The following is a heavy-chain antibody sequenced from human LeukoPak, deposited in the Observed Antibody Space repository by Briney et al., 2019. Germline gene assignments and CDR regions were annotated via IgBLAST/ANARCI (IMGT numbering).Heavy chain of an antibody. CDR2: ISYNGHYE. D-gene: IGHD1-26*01. Sequence: GGSLRLSCVASGFTFSNFGVHWVRQAPGKGLEWVAVISYNGHYEYYGESVKGRFTISRDNSKNTVSLQMDNLRIEVTAVYYCVRGGSPPTSTWSLDEWGQGTLVSVSS. CDR1: GFTFSNFG. J-gene: IGHJ4*02. V-gene: IGHV3-30*03. CDR3: VRGGSPPTSTWSLDE.